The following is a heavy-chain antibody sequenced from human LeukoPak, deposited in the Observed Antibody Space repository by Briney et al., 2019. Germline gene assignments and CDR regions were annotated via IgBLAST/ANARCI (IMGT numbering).Heavy chain of an antibody. CDR3: ARGRVAAAGINWFDP. CDR1: GGSISSSSYY. V-gene: IGHV4-39*01. J-gene: IGHJ5*02. D-gene: IGHD6-13*01. Sequence: SETLSLTCTVSGGSISSSSYYWGWIRQPPGKGLEWIGSIYYSGSTYYNPSLKSRVTISVDTSKNQFSLKLSSVTAADTAVYYCARGRVAAAGINWFDPWGQGTLVTVSS. CDR2: IYYSGST.